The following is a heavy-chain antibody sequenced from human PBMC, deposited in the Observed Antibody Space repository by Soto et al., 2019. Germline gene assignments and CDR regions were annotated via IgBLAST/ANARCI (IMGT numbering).Heavy chain of an antibody. J-gene: IGHJ4*02. D-gene: IGHD1-1*01. CDR2: ISNSFSDGNT. CDR1: GFTFSNYA. V-gene: IGHV3-23*01. CDR3: AKVFSPERGNYFDY. Sequence: EVQLLESGGGLVQPGGSLRLSCAASGFTFSNYAMNWVRQAPGKGLEWVSAISNSFSDGNTHYADSVKGRFTISRDNDKNTVFLEMNSMRAEDTAVYYCAKVFSPERGNYFDYWGQGTLVTVSS.